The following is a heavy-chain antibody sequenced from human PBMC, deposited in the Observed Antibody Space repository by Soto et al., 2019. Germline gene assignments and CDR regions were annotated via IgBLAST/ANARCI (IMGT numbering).Heavy chain of an antibody. CDR3: AREGVAPYYYYGMDI. CDR1: GGSFNDYY. Sequence: SETLSLTCAAYGGSFNDYYWIWIRQPPEKELEWIGEISHSGSTNYNSSHKSRVTMSVDTSKNQFSLKLSSVTAADTAVYYCAREGVAPYYYYGMDIWGQGTPVTVSS. J-gene: IGHJ6*02. V-gene: IGHV4-34*01. D-gene: IGHD5-12*01. CDR2: ISHSGST.